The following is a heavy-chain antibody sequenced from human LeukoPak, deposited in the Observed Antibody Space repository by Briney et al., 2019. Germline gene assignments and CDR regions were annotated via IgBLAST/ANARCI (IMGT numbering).Heavy chain of an antibody. CDR1: GFNLSDYW. V-gene: IGHV3-74*03. Sequence: PGGSLRLSCAASGFNLSDYWMHWVRQVPGKGLVWVSRINGDGSSAKYADSVKGRFTISRDNAKNTLYLQMNSLRAEDTAVYYCTRDPGGQWPVLEYFHHWGQGTLVTVSS. CDR2: INGDGSSA. J-gene: IGHJ1*01. D-gene: IGHD6-19*01. CDR3: TRDPGGQWPVLEYFHH.